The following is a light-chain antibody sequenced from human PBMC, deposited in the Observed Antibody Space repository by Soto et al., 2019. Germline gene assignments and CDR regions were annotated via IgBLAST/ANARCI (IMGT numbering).Light chain of an antibody. V-gene: IGLV2-8*01. Sequence: QSALAQPPSASGSPGQSVTISCTGSGSDIGAYNFVSWYQQHPGKAPKLMIFGVTERPSGVPDRFSGSKSGNTASLTVSGLQDDDEAVYYCYSYAGRNIWVFGGGTKLTV. CDR3: YSYAGRNIWV. J-gene: IGLJ3*02. CDR2: GVT. CDR1: GSDIGAYNF.